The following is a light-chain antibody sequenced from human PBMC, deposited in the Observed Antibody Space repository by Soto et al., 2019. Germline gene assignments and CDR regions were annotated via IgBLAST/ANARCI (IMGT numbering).Light chain of an antibody. CDR2: EVS. CDR1: SSDVGGYNY. V-gene: IGLV2-8*01. J-gene: IGLJ2*01. Sequence: QSVLTQPPSASGSPGQSVTISCTGTSSDVGGYNYVSWYRQHPGKAHKLMIYEVSKRPSGVPDRFSGSKSGNTASLTVSGLQAEDEADYYCSSYAGTHVVFGGGTQLTVL. CDR3: SSYAGTHVV.